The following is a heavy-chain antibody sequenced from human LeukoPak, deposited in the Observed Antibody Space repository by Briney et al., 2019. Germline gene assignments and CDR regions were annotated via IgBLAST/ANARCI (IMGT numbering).Heavy chain of an antibody. J-gene: IGHJ4*02. CDR2: IYSGGST. Sequence: SGGSLRLSCAASGFTVSSNYMSWVRQAPGKGLEWVSVIYSGGSTYYADSVKGRFTISRDNSKNTLYLQMNSLRAEDTAVYYCVRGNYDFNFFDYWGQGTLVTVSS. D-gene: IGHD3-3*01. CDR3: VRGNYDFNFFDY. V-gene: IGHV3-66*01. CDR1: GFTVSSNY.